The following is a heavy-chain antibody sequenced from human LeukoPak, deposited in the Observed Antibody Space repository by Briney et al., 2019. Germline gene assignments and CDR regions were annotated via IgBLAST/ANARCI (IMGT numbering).Heavy chain of an antibody. Sequence: GGSLRLSCAASGFTFSSYGMSWVRQAPGKGLEWVSAISGSGGSTYYADSVKGRFTISRDNSKNTLYLQMNSLRAEDTAVYYCAKDHRVLVNVLRYFDWLGGPEDAFDIWGQGTMVTVSS. J-gene: IGHJ3*02. V-gene: IGHV3-23*01. D-gene: IGHD3-9*01. CDR3: AKDHRVLVNVLRYFDWLGGPEDAFDI. CDR2: ISGSGGST. CDR1: GFTFSSYG.